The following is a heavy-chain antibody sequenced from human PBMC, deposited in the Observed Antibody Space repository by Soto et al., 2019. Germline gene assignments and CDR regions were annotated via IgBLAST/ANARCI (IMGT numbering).Heavy chain of an antibody. J-gene: IGHJ6*02. Sequence: QVQLVQSGAEVKKPGSSVKVSCKASGGTFSNYAISWVRQAPGQGLEWMGWIIPIFGTANYAQKFQGRVTITAYESTSRAYMELSSLRSEDTAVYYCAWRLQLLSYDYGRDVWGQGTKVTVSS. CDR2: IIPIFGTA. CDR1: GGTFSNYA. D-gene: IGHD2-21*02. CDR3: AWRLQLLSYDYGRDV. V-gene: IGHV1-69*12.